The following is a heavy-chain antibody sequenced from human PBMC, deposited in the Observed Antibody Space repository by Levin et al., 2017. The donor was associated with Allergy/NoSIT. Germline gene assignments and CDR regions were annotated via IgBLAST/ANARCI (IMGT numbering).Heavy chain of an antibody. J-gene: IGHJ3*02. CDR2: IYYSGST. D-gene: IGHD3-16*02. Sequence: SETLSLTCTVSGGSISSYYWSWIRQPPGKGLEWIGYIYYSGSTNYNPSLKSRVTISVDTSKNQFSLKLSSVTAADTAVYYCARDNMITFGGVIVNNAFDIWGQGTMVTVSS. CDR1: GGSISSYY. CDR3: ARDNMITFGGVIVNNAFDI. V-gene: IGHV4-59*01.